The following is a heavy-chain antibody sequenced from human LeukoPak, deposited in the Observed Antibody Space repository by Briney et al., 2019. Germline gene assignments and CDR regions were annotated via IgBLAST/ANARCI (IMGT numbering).Heavy chain of an antibody. J-gene: IGHJ4*02. Sequence: GASVKVSCKTSGYTLTTYGISWVRQAPGQGLEWMGWISAYNGNTNYAQKLQGRVTLTTDTSTSTAYMELRSLRSGDTAVYYCAILYCGGDCYAGDYWGQGTLVTVSS. CDR3: AILYCGGDCYAGDY. CDR1: GYTLTTYG. D-gene: IGHD2-21*01. CDR2: ISAYNGNT. V-gene: IGHV1-18*01.